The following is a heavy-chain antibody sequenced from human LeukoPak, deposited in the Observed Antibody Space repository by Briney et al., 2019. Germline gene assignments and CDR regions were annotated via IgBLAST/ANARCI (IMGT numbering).Heavy chain of an antibody. CDR3: STDGQGVPAKFDY. J-gene: IGHJ4*02. V-gene: IGHV3-48*03. D-gene: IGHD2-2*01. CDR1: GFTFRNHD. CDR2: ISSSGITI. Sequence: GGSLRLSCAASGFTFRNHDLNWVRQAPGKGLEWVSYISSSGITIYYADSVKGRFTISRDNAKNSLYLQMNSLRAEDTAVYYCSTDGQGVPAKFDYWGQGTLVTVSS.